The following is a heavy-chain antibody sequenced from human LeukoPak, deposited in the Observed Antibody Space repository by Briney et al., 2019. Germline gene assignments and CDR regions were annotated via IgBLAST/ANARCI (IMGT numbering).Heavy chain of an antibody. J-gene: IGHJ4*02. CDR2: IIPIFGTA. Sequence: ASVKVSCKASGGTFSSYAISWVRQAPGQGLEWMGGIIPIFGTANYAQKFQGRVTITADESTSTAYMELSSLRSEDTAVYYCAGETITMVRGRQMGASDYWGQGTLVTVSS. CDR1: GGTFSSYA. D-gene: IGHD3-10*01. CDR3: AGETITMVRGRQMGASDY. V-gene: IGHV1-69*13.